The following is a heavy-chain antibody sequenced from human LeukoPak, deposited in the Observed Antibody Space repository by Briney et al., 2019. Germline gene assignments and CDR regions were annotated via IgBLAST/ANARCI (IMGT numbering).Heavy chain of an antibody. D-gene: IGHD5-18*01. CDR2: ISGNGRST. Sequence: GXSLRLSSAASGFTFSSYAMSWVRQAPGKGLEWVSSISGNGRSTFYADSVKGRFTISRDDSKNTLYFQITSSRDNSKNTLYLQMNSLRAEDTAVYYCAKDSAGYSYGFDSWGQGTLVTVSS. CDR1: GFTFSSYA. V-gene: IGHV3-23*01. CDR3: QMNSLRAEDTAVYYCAKDSAGYSYGFDS. J-gene: IGHJ4*02.